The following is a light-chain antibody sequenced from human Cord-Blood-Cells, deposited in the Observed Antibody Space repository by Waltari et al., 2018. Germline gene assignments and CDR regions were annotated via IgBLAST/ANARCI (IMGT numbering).Light chain of an antibody. J-gene: IGLJ2*01. V-gene: IGLV2-14*01. Sequence: SALPQPASVSVSPVQSLTISCTGTLSDVGGYTYFSGYQLQPGNAPKLMIYEVSNRPSGVSNRVSGSKSGNTAYLTISGLQAEDEADYYCSSYTSSSLVVFGGGTKLTVL. CDR1: LSDVGGYTY. CDR3: SSYTSSSLVV. CDR2: EVS.